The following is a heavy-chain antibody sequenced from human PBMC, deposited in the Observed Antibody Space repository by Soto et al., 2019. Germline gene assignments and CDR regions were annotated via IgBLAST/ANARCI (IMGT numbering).Heavy chain of an antibody. D-gene: IGHD3-22*01. J-gene: IGHJ5*02. CDR2: IIPIIGPA. CDR1: GGTFTYYG. V-gene: IGHV1-69*01. CDR3: ARDLGTTIAGPPRRETYGGLDP. Sequence: QVQLVQSGAEVKRPGSSVKLSCKASGGTFTYYGISWVRQAPGQGLEWMGGIIPIIGPATYAQTFQGRVTITADQSTSTAYMELSRLGSEDTALYYCARDLGTTIAGPPRRETYGGLDPWGQGTLVTVSS.